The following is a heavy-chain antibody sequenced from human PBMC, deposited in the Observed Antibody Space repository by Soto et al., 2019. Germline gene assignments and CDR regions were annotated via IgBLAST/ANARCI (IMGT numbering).Heavy chain of an antibody. CDR3: AAYVEDGYNEGEFAFDI. Sequence: QLQLQESGPGLVKPSETLSLTCTVSGGSISSSSYYWGWIRQPPGKGLEWIGSIYYSGSTYYNPSLKSRVTISVDTSKNQFSLKLSSVTAADTAVYYCAAYVEDGYNEGEFAFDIWGQGTMVTVSS. CDR1: GGSISSSSYY. D-gene: IGHD5-12*01. V-gene: IGHV4-39*01. J-gene: IGHJ3*02. CDR2: IYYSGST.